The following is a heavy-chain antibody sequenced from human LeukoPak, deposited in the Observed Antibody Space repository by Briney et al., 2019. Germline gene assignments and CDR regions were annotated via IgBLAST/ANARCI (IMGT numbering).Heavy chain of an antibody. D-gene: IGHD3-22*01. CDR3: ARGSRPYYFDTIDI. J-gene: IGHJ3*02. Sequence: PGGSLRLSCAASGFTFSNYWMSWVRQAPRKGLEWVANIKQDGSEKYNVDSVKGRFTISRDNAKNSLYLQMNSLRAEDTAVCYCARGSRPYYFDTIDIWGQGTMVTVSS. CDR1: GFTFSNYW. CDR2: IKQDGSEK. V-gene: IGHV3-7*01.